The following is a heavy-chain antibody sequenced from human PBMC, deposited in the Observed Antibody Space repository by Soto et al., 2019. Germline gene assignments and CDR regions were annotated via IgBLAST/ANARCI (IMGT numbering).Heavy chain of an antibody. V-gene: IGHV1-18*01. CDR2: ISPKSGSI. D-gene: IGHD3-22*01. J-gene: IGHJ6*02. CDR1: GYTFTRNG. CDR3: VKDRDSNSWPSRDV. Sequence: ASVKVSCKTSGYTFTRNGISWVRQAPGQGLEWMGWISPKSGSIKYAQKFQGRVIMTTDTSTSTAYMEVGSLRSDDTAVYYCVKDRDSNSWPSRDVWGPGTTVTVS.